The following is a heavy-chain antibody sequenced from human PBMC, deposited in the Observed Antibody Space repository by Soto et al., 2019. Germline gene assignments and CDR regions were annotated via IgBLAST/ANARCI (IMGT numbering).Heavy chain of an antibody. Sequence: LSLTFTFSLYSIIIPHYYFTFILHPPGKCLYFVFYIYYTGNNFYNPALKIRVAMSVDPSTNQFSLKLASVTDADTAVYFCAREPKQNYDSSPWNGGFDSWGPGTLVTVSS. J-gene: IGHJ4*02. CDR3: AREPKQNYDSSPWNGGFDS. CDR2: IYYTGNN. V-gene: IGHV4-30-4*01. CDR1: LYSIIIPHYY. D-gene: IGHD3-22*01.